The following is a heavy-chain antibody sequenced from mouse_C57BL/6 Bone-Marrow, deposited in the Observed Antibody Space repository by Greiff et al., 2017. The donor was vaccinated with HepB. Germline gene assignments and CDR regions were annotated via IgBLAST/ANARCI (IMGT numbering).Heavy chain of an antibody. J-gene: IGHJ1*03. CDR3: TRDRNGWYFDV. Sequence: DVQLVESGEGLVKPGGSLKLSCAASGFTFSSYAMSWVRQTPEKRLEWVAYISSGGDYSYYADTVKGRFTISRDNARNTLYLQMSSLKSEDTAMYYCTRDRNGWYFDVWGTGTTVTVSS. V-gene: IGHV5-9-1*02. D-gene: IGHD2-14*01. CDR1: GFTFSSYA. CDR2: ISSGGDYS.